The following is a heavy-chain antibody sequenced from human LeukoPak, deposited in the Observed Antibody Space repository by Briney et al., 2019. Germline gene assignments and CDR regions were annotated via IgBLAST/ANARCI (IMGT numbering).Heavy chain of an antibody. V-gene: IGHV4-34*01. Sequence: SETLSLTCAVYGGSFSGYYWSWIRQPPGKGLEWIGEINHSGSTNYNPSLKSRVTISVDTSKNQFSLKLSSVTAADTAVYYCARRTGGNNWFDPWGQGTLVTVSS. CDR3: ARRTGGNNWFDP. J-gene: IGHJ5*02. D-gene: IGHD3-10*01. CDR1: GGSFSGYY. CDR2: INHSGST.